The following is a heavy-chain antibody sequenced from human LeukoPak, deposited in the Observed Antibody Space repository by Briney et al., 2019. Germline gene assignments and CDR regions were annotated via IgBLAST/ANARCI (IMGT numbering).Heavy chain of an antibody. J-gene: IGHJ6*02. D-gene: IGHD6-6*01. CDR2: ISSSGSTI. CDR1: GFTFSDYY. Sequence: TGGSLRLSCAASGFTFSDYYMSWIRQAPGKGPEWVSYISSSGSTIYYADSVKGRFTISRDNAKNSLYLQMNSLRAEDTAVYYCARDQVAARRFYYYGMDVWGQGTTVTVSS. V-gene: IGHV3-11*01. CDR3: ARDQVAARRFYYYGMDV.